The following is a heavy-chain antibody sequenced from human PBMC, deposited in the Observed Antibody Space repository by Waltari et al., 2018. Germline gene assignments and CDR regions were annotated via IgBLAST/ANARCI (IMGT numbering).Heavy chain of an antibody. CDR2: ISGGGGSK. D-gene: IGHD2-2*01. V-gene: IGHV3-11*01. CDR1: GVSFSDSY. Sequence: QVKSVESGGGLVKPGGFLRLASAASGVSFSDSYMSWIRQAPGKGLEWLSYISGGGGSKYHADSVRGRFTISRDNAKDSLYLQMNSLRAEDTAVYYCARESYCSGSSCYADWGQGTLVTVSS. J-gene: IGHJ4*02. CDR3: ARESYCSGSSCYAD.